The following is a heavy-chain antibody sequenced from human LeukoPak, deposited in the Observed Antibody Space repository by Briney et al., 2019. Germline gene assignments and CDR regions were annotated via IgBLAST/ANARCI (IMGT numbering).Heavy chain of an antibody. CDR2: IAGSSGYI. J-gene: IGHJ4*01. Sequence: GGSLRLSCAASGFTFSSYSMNWVRQAPGKGLEWVSSIAGSSGYISYADSVKGRFTISRDNAKKSLYLQMTSLTAEDTAVYYCARDRGAYCGGDCYLGFDYWGRGTLVTVSS. CDR1: GFTFSSYS. CDR3: ARDRGAYCGGDCYLGFDY. D-gene: IGHD2-21*02. V-gene: IGHV3-21*01.